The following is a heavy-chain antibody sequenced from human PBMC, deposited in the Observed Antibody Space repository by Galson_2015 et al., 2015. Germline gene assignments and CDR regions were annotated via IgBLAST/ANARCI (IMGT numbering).Heavy chain of an antibody. Sequence: SVKVSCKASGYTSTRYYMHWVRQAPGQGLEWMGIINPSGGTTSYAQKFQGRVTMTRDTSTSTVYMELSSLRSEDTAVYYCARVSLWGGFDYWGQGTLVTVSS. D-gene: IGHD3-16*01. CDR1: GYTSTRYY. V-gene: IGHV1-46*01. J-gene: IGHJ4*02. CDR2: INPSGGTT. CDR3: ARVSLWGGFDY.